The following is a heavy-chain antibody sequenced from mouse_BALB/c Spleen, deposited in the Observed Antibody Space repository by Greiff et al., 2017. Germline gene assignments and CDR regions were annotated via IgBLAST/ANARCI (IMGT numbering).Heavy chain of an antibody. D-gene: IGHD1-1*01. V-gene: IGHV2-9*02. J-gene: IGHJ2*01. CDR1: GFSLTSYG. CDR3: ARDRGNYYGSSYEGYFDY. Sequence: VKLMESGPGLVAPSQSLSITCTVSGFSLTSYGVHWVRQPPGKGLEWLGVIWAGGSTNYNSALMSRLSISKDNSKSQVFLKMNSLQTDDTAMYYCARDRGNYYGSSYEGYFDYWGQGTTLTVSS. CDR2: IWAGGST.